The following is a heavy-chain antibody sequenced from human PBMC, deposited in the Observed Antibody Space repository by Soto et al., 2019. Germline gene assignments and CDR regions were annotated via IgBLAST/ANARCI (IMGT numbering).Heavy chain of an antibody. V-gene: IGHV3-30*18. J-gene: IGHJ5*01. D-gene: IGHD5-18*01. CDR2: ISYDGSDK. CDR1: GFTLSNYG. CDR3: AKGNPAMVTDSWSLDS. Sequence: QVQLVESGGGVVQPGRSLRLSCAASGFTLSNYGIHWVLQAPGKGLEWVAVISYDGSDKSYADSVKGRFTISSDNSKNSLDLQMNCVTADGKSVYYCAKGNPAMVTDSWSLDSCGHGIMVTVSS.